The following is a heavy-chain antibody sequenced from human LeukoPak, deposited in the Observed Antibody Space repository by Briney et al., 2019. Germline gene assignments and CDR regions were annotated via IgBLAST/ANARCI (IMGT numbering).Heavy chain of an antibody. D-gene: IGHD6-13*01. Sequence: SVKASCKASGGTFSSYAISWVRQAPGQGLEWMGGIIPIFGTANYAQKFQGRVTITTDESTSTAYMELSSLRSEDTAVYYCARVSTGYSSRGLSGSYLRDGPETFDYWGQGTLVTVSS. CDR1: GGTFSSYA. J-gene: IGHJ4*02. CDR2: IIPIFGTA. CDR3: ARVSTGYSSRGLSGSYLRDGPETFDY. V-gene: IGHV1-69*05.